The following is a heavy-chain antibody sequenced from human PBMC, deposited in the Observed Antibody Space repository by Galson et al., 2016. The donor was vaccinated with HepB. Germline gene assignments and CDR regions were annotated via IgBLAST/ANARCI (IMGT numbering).Heavy chain of an antibody. V-gene: IGHV3-15*01. D-gene: IGHD6-19*01. CDR2: VKSKSHGGTA. CDR3: GPDSGNY. CDR1: GLTFSDAY. J-gene: IGHJ4*02. Sequence: SLRLSCAASGLTFSDAYMTWVRQAPGKGLEWVGRVKSKSHGGTADYAAPVKGRFSISRDDSKTTVYLQMNSLKTEDTAVYYCGPDSGNYWGQGTLVTVSS.